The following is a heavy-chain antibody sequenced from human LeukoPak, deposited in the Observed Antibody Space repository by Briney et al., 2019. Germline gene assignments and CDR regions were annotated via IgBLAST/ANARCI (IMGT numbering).Heavy chain of an antibody. CDR3: ARETCTTTNCYWGMDV. D-gene: IGHD2-2*01. Sequence: GGSLRLSCAASGLTFSNYAVHWVRQAPGKGLEWVAVKSHDGRNKYYADSVKGRFTIFRDNSKNTLDLQMHSLRADDTALHYCARETCTTTNCYWGMDVWGQGTTVTVSS. CDR1: GLTFSNYA. J-gene: IGHJ6*02. CDR2: KSHDGRNK. V-gene: IGHV3-30*04.